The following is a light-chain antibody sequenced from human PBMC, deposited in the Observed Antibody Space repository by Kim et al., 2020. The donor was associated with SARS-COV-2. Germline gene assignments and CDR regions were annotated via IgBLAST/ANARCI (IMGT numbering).Light chain of an antibody. J-gene: IGKJ4*01. CDR1: QGITNY. Sequence: DIQMTQSPSSLSAFVGDRVTITCRASQGITNYLAWFQQKPGKAPKSLIYGASSLHSGVPSKFSGSGYGTDFTLTISSLQPEDSATYYCQQYYSYPLTFGGGTKVDIK. CDR2: GAS. CDR3: QQYYSYPLT. V-gene: IGKV1-16*02.